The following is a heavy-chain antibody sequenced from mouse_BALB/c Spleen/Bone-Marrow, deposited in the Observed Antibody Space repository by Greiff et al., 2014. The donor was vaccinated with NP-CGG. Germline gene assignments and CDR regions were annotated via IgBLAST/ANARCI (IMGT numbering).Heavy chain of an antibody. CDR2: IDPETGGT. V-gene: IGHV1-15*01. CDR1: GYKFTDYE. CDR3: TREGIYFGYDVPMDY. J-gene: IGHJ4*01. Sequence: QVQLQQSGAELVRPGASVTLSCKASGYKFTDYEVHWVKQTPAHGLEWIGSIDPETGGTAYNQNFKGKATLTADRSSTTAYMELRSLTSEDSAVYYCTREGIYFGYDVPMDYWGQGTSVTVSS. D-gene: IGHD2-2*01.